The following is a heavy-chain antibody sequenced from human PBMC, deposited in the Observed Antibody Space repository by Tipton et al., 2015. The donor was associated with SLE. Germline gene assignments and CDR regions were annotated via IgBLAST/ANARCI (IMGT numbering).Heavy chain of an antibody. J-gene: IGHJ6*03. V-gene: IGHV3-43*02. CDR1: GFTSSSYE. Sequence: GSLRLSCAASGFTSSSYEMNWVRQAPGKGLEWVSYISWDGGSTYYADSVKGRFTISRDNSKNSLYLQMNSLRTEDTALYYCAKGKSVGYYMDVWGKGTTVTVSS. CDR2: ISWDGGST. CDR3: AKGKSVGYYMDV. D-gene: IGHD4-23*01.